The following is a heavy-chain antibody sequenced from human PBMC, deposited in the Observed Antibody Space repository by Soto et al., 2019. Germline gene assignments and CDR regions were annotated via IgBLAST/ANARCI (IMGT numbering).Heavy chain of an antibody. J-gene: IGHJ4*02. D-gene: IGHD3-22*01. CDR3: ARSFIYYDSSGYWSSFDY. CDR1: GGSISSYY. CDR2: IYYSGST. Sequence: PSETLSLTCTVSGGSISSYYWSWIRQPPGKGLEWIGYIYYSGSTNYNPSLKSRVTISVDTSKNQFSLKLSSVTAADTAVYYCARSFIYYDSSGYWSSFDYWGQGTLVTVSS. V-gene: IGHV4-59*01.